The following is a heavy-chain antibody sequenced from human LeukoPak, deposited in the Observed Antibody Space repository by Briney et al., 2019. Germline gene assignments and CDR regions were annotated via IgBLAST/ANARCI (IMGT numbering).Heavy chain of an antibody. D-gene: IGHD6-13*01. Sequence: GRSLRLSCAASGFTFSNYGMHWLRQAPGKGLEWVAVISLDGFDQYYGDSVKGRFTISRDNSKNTLFLQMNSLRAEDTAVYYCAKDQGIAAAGTDDAIDKWGQGTMVTVSS. CDR3: AKDQGIAAAGTDDAIDK. V-gene: IGHV3-30*18. CDR1: GFTFSNYG. CDR2: ISLDGFDQ. J-gene: IGHJ3*02.